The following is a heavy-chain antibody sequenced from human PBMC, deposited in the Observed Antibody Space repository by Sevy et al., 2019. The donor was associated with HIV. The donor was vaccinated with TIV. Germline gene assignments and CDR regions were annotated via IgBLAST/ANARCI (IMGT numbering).Heavy chain of an antibody. CDR3: ARAGYSSGWYPYYYYYGMDV. CDR2: IYYSGST. J-gene: IGHJ6*02. CDR1: GGSVSSGSYY. V-gene: IGHV4-61*01. Sequence: SETLSLTCTVSGGSVSSGSYYWSWIRQPPGKGLEWIGYIYYSGSTNYNPSLKSRVTISVDTSKNQFSLKLSSVTAADTAMYYCARAGYSSGWYPYYYYYGMDVWGQGTTVTVSS. D-gene: IGHD6-19*01.